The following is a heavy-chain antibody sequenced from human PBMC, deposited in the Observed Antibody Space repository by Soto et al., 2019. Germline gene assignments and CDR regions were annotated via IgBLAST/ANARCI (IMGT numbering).Heavy chain of an antibody. CDR3: AGVPEKPDYYYYYMDV. V-gene: IGHV4-59*12. CDR2: IYYSGST. Sequence: SETLSLTCTVSGGSISSYYWSWIRQPPGKGLEWIGYIYYSGSTNYNPSLKSRVTISVDTSKNQFSLKLSSVTAADTAVYYCAGVPEKPDYYYYYMDVWGKGTTVTVSS. CDR1: GGSISSYY. J-gene: IGHJ6*03.